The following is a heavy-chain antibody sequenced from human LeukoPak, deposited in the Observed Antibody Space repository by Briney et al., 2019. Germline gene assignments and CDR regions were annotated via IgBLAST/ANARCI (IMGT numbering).Heavy chain of an antibody. Sequence: SETPSLTCTVSGGSISSYYWSWIRQPPGKGLEWIGYIYYSGSTNYNPSLKSRVTISVDTSKNQFSLKLSSVTAADTAVYYCARHGGAAAGLFDYWGQGTLVTVSS. D-gene: IGHD6-13*01. V-gene: IGHV4-59*01. CDR2: IYYSGST. J-gene: IGHJ4*02. CDR3: ARHGGAAAGLFDY. CDR1: GGSISSYY.